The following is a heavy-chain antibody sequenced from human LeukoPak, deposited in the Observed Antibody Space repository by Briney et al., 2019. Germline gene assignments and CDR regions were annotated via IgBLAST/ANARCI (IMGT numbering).Heavy chain of an antibody. D-gene: IGHD3-10*01. CDR2: IYYSGST. Sequence: SETLSLTCTVSGDSMSSYYWSWIRQPPGKGLEWIAYIYYSGSTNYNPSLKSRVSISVDTSKNQFSLKLSSVTAADTAVYYCARAVYGSGATAFDYWGQGTRVTVSS. CDR1: GDSMSSYY. CDR3: ARAVYGSGATAFDY. J-gene: IGHJ4*02. V-gene: IGHV4-59*08.